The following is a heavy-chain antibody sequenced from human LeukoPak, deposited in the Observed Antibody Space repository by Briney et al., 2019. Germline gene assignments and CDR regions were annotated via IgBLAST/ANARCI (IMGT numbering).Heavy chain of an antibody. D-gene: IGHD2-2*01. Sequence: PGGSLRLSCAASGFTVSSNYMSWVRQAPGKGLEWISHISSTSSVIYYADSVKGRFTISRDNAKNSLYLQMSSLRAEDTAVYYCARNLPAADYWGQGTLVTVSS. CDR1: GFTVSSNY. CDR2: ISSTSSVI. V-gene: IGHV3-48*04. CDR3: ARNLPAADY. J-gene: IGHJ4*02.